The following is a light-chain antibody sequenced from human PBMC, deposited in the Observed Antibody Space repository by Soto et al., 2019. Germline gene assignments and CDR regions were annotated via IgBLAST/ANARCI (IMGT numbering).Light chain of an antibody. CDR3: QQYGSSPGT. CDR2: ETS. V-gene: IGKV3-20*01. Sequence: EIVLTQSPGTLSLSPGERATLSCRASQSVRDSHLAWYQQKPGQAPSLLIYETSSRATGIPDRFRGSGSGTEFALTITRVEPEDVAMYFCQQYGSSPGTFGQGTKVDIK. CDR1: QSVRDSH. J-gene: IGKJ1*01.